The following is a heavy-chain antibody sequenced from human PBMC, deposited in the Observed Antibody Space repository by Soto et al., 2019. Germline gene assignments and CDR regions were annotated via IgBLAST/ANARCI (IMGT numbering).Heavy chain of an antibody. V-gene: IGHV1-69*06. Sequence: SVKVSCKASGGTFNSYGLTWVRQAPGQGLEWMGRIVPIFGAANYAQKFQGRVTITADKSTNTAYMELRSLRSEDTALYYCASRVNGYSGYATHCWGQGTLVTVSS. D-gene: IGHD5-12*01. CDR1: GGTFNSYG. J-gene: IGHJ4*02. CDR2: IVPIFGAA. CDR3: ASRVNGYSGYATHC.